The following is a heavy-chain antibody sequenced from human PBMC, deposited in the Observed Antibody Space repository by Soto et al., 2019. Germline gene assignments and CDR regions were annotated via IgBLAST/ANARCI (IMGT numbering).Heavy chain of an antibody. Sequence: SVKVSCKASGGTFSSYAISWVRQAPGQGLEWMGGIIPIFGTANYAQKFQGRVTITADESTSTAYMELNSLRAEDTAVYYCAKGLNQLAFGYWGQGTLVTVSS. CDR2: IIPIFGTA. D-gene: IGHD2-2*01. CDR3: AKGLNQLAFGY. CDR1: GGTFSSYA. J-gene: IGHJ4*02. V-gene: IGHV1-69*13.